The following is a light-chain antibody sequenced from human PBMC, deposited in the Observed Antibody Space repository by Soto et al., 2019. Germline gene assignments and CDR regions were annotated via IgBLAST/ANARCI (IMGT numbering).Light chain of an antibody. J-gene: IGKJ1*01. Sequence: DVQVTQSPSTLSASEGDRVTITCRASQSISGWLAWYQQRPGKAPKLMIYKASTLETGVPSRFSGSGSGTEFTLTINNLQPDDFATYYCQQYDGYSRTFGQGTKVDI. V-gene: IGKV1-5*03. CDR1: QSISGW. CDR3: QQYDGYSRT. CDR2: KAS.